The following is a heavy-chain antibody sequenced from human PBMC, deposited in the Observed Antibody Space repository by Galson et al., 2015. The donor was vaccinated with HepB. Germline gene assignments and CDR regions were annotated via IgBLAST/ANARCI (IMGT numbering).Heavy chain of an antibody. CDR3: ARADIVVVVAGNWFDP. Sequence: SVKVSCKASGGTFSSYVISWVRQAPGQGLEWMGGIIPIFGTANYAQKFQGRVTITADKSTSTAYMELSSLRSEDTAVYYCARADIVVVVAGNWFDPWGQGTLVTVSS. CDR2: IIPIFGTA. V-gene: IGHV1-69*06. J-gene: IGHJ5*02. D-gene: IGHD2-15*01. CDR1: GGTFSSYV.